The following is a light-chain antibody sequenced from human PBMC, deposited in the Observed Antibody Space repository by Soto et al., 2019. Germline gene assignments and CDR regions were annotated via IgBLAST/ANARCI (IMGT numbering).Light chain of an antibody. J-gene: IGKJ1*01. CDR2: AAS. Sequence: DIQMTQSPSSLSASVGDRVTISCRASQSISTYLNWYQQKPGKAPRLLIYAASTVQTGVPPRFSGSGSGTDFTLTISSLRLDDIATYFCQPSYSAPPWTFGQGTKVEIK. V-gene: IGKV1-39*01. CDR3: QPSYSAPPWT. CDR1: QSISTY.